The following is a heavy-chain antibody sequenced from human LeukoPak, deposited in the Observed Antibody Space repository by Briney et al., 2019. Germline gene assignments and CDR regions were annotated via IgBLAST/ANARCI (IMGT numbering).Heavy chain of an antibody. J-gene: IGHJ3*02. D-gene: IGHD2-2*01. CDR2: IIPIFGTA. CDR3: ARMVEEDIVVVPAAQSYVGGYGKNAFDI. CDR1: GGTFSSYA. Sequence: GSSVKVSCKASGGTFSSYAISWVRQAPGQGLEWMGGIIPIFGTANYAQKFQGRVTITADESPSTAYMELSSLRSEDTAVYYCARMVEEDIVVVPAAQSYVGGYGKNAFDIWGQGTMVTVSS. V-gene: IGHV1-69*01.